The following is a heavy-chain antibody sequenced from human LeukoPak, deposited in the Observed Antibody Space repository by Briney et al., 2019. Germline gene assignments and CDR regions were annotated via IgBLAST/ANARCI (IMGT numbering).Heavy chain of an antibody. D-gene: IGHD6-13*01. V-gene: IGHV1-18*04. CDR3: ARYYSSSSFDY. CDR1: GYTFINYD. CDR2: ISAYNGNT. Sequence: GASVKVSCKASGYTFINYDISWVRQAPGQGPEWMGWISAYNGNTNYAQKLQGRVTMTTDTSTSTAYMELRSLRSDDTAAYYCARYYSSSSFDYWGQGTLVTVSS. J-gene: IGHJ4*02.